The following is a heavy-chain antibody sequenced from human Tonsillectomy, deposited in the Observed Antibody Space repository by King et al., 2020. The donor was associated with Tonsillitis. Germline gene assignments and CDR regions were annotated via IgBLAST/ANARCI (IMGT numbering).Heavy chain of an antibody. V-gene: IGHV3-7*03. CDR1: GFTFSSYW. CDR2: IKQDGSEK. CDR3: ARDMDDYVWGSDRGIDY. D-gene: IGHD3-16*02. J-gene: IGHJ4*02. Sequence: EVQLVESGGGLVQPGGSLRVSCAASGFTFSSYWMSWVRQAPGKGLEWVANIKQDGSEKYYVDSVKGRFTISRDNAKKSLYLQMNSLRAEDTAVYYCARDMDDYVWGSDRGIDYWGQGTLVTVSS.